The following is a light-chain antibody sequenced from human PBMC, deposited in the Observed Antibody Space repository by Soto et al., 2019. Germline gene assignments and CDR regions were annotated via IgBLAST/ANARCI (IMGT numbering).Light chain of an antibody. J-gene: IGKJ4*01. CDR1: ESSSW. V-gene: IGKV1-5*03. Sequence: DIQMTQSPSTLSASVGDRVTITCRASESSSWLAWYQQKPGKAPSLLIYKASSLEVEVPARFSGSGSGTEFTLAISSLHPDDIATYYCQQYHSHPLTFGGGTKIEIK. CDR3: QQYHSHPLT. CDR2: KAS.